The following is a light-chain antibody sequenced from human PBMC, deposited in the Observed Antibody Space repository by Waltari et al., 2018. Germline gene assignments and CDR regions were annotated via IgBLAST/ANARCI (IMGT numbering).Light chain of an antibody. Sequence: EIVMTQSPATLSGSRGGSATGACRASLSIDDSLAWYQQKPGQPPRLLIHGASTRDTGIPVRFSGSGSGTDFTLTITGLQSEDFAVYFCQQYNQWPLTFGRGTKVEIK. CDR3: QQYNQWPLT. CDR2: GAS. V-gene: IGKV3-15*01. CDR1: LSIDDS. J-gene: IGKJ4*01.